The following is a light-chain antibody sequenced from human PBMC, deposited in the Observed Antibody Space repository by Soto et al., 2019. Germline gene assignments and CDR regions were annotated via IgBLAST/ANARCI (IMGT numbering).Light chain of an antibody. CDR2: AAS. J-gene: IGKJ5*01. V-gene: IGKV3-15*01. CDR1: QSVNSD. Sequence: EIVMTQSPATLSVSPGERATLSCRASQSVNSDLAWYQHKPGQAPRLLIYAASTRATGIPPRFSGSGSGTEFTLTISSLQSEDFAVYYCQQYSNWPPITFGQGTRLEIK. CDR3: QQYSNWPPIT.